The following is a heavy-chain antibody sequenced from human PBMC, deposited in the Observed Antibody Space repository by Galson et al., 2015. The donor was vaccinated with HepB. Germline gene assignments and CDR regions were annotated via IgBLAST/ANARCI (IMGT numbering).Heavy chain of an antibody. J-gene: IGHJ5*02. D-gene: IGHD3-3*01. CDR2: FDPEDGET. V-gene: IGHV1-24*01. CDR3: ATDRTSLRFLEWSA. CDR1: GYTLTELS. Sequence: SVKVSCKVSGYTLTELSMHWVRQAPGKGLEWMGGFDPEDGETIYAQKFQGRVTMTEDTSTDTAYMELSSLRSEDTAVYYCATDRTSLRFLEWSAWGQGTLVTVSS.